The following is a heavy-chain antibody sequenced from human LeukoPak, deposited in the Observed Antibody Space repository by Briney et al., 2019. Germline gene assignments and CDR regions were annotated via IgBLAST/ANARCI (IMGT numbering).Heavy chain of an antibody. D-gene: IGHD2-2*01. V-gene: IGHV3-23*01. CDR1: GGSFSGYY. J-gene: IGHJ4*02. Sequence: ETLSLTCAVYGGSFSGYYWSWIRQPPGKGLEWVSAISGSGGSTYYADSVKGRFTISRDNSKNTLYLQMNSLRAEDTAVYYCAKDRLVVPAAATYFDYWGQGTLVTVSS. CDR2: ISGSGGST. CDR3: AKDRLVVPAAATYFDY.